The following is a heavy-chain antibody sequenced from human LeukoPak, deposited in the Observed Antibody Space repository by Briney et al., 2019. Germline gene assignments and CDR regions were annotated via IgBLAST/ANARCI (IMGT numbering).Heavy chain of an antibody. J-gene: IGHJ4*02. Sequence: GGSLTLSCAASGFIHSDYYMSWVRQAPWKGLEWVSGIYSGGSTYYADCVKGSVTISRENSRDPLYLQMNSLRAEDTSVYYCVRDVGGDSSGFDFRGQGTLVTVPS. CDR1: GFIHSDYY. CDR2: IYSGGST. CDR3: VRDVGGDSSGFDF. V-gene: IGHV3-66*01. D-gene: IGHD3-22*01.